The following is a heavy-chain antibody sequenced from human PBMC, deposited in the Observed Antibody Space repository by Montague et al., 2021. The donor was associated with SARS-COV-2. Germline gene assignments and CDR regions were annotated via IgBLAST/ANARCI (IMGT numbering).Heavy chain of an antibody. CDR3: ARGHYYDSSGYPY. D-gene: IGHD3-22*01. V-gene: IGHV3-21*01. CDR2: ISSSSSYI. J-gene: IGHJ4*02. Sequence: SLRLSCAASGFTFSSYSMNWARQAPGKGLEWVSSISSSSSYIYYADSVKGRFTISRDNAKNSLYLQMNSLRAEDTAVYYCARGHYYDSSGYPYWGQGTLVTVSS. CDR1: GFTFSSYS.